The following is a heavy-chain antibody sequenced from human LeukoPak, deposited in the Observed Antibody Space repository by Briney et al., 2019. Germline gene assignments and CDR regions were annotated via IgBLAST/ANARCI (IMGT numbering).Heavy chain of an antibody. Sequence: GGSLRLSCAASGFTFSSYGMSWVRQAPGKGLEWVSVISGSDGSTYYADSVKGRFTISRDNAKNSLYLQMNSLRAEDTAVYYCARDSYGSGSYYLNYYYGMDVWGQGTTVTVSS. CDR1: GFTFSSYG. CDR3: ARDSYGSGSYYLNYYYGMDV. CDR2: ISGSDGST. J-gene: IGHJ6*02. V-gene: IGHV3-23*01. D-gene: IGHD3-10*01.